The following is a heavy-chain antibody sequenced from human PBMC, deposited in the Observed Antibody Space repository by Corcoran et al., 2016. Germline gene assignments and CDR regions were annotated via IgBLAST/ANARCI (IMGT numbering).Heavy chain of an antibody. CDR3: ARAPLGYCSSTSCYYDAFDI. Sequence: QVQLQQSGPGLVKPSQTLSLTCAISGDSVSSNSAAWNWIRQSPSRGLEWLGRTYYRSKWYNDYAVSVKSRITINPDTSKNQFSLQLNSVTPEDTAVYYGARAPLGYCSSTSCYYDAFDIWGQGTMVTVSS. CDR1: GDSVSSNSAA. CDR2: TYYRSKWYN. V-gene: IGHV6-1*01. D-gene: IGHD2-2*01. J-gene: IGHJ3*02.